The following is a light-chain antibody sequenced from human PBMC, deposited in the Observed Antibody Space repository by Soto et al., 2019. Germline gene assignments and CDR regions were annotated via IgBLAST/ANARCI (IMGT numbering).Light chain of an antibody. CDR3: SSYAASTYV. CDR1: SSDVGGYNY. J-gene: IGLJ1*01. Sequence: QSALTQAPSASGFPGQSVTISCTGTSSDVGGYNYVSWYQQHPGKAPKLIIYEVSKRPSGVPDRFSGSKSGNTASLTVSGLQTEDEADYYCSSYAASTYVFGNGTKVTVL. CDR2: EVS. V-gene: IGLV2-8*01.